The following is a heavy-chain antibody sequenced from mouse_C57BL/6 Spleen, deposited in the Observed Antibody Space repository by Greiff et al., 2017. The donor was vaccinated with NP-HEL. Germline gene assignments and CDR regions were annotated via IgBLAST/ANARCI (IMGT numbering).Heavy chain of an antibody. J-gene: IGHJ4*01. D-gene: IGHD3-2*02. CDR3: ARGYRQLMALCAMDY. CDR1: GYTFTSYW. V-gene: IGHV1-53*01. Sequence: QVQLQQSGTELVKPGASVKLSCKASGYTFTSYWMHWVKQRPGQGLEWIGNINPSNGGTNYNEKFKSKATLTVDKSSSTAYMQLSSLTSEDSAVYYCARGYRQLMALCAMDYWGQGTSVTVSS. CDR2: INPSNGGT.